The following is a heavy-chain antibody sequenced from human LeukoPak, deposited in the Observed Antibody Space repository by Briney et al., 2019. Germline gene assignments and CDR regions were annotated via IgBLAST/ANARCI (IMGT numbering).Heavy chain of an antibody. CDR1: GYSFTSYW. CDR3: ARPHWDYAFDI. J-gene: IGHJ3*02. Sequence: RTGESLKISCKGFGYSFTSYWIGWVRQMPGKGLEWMGIIYPGDSDTRYSPSFQGQVTISADKSISTAYLQWSSLKASDTAMYYCARPHWDYAFDIWGQGTMVTVSS. D-gene: IGHD7-27*01. V-gene: IGHV5-51*01. CDR2: IYPGDSDT.